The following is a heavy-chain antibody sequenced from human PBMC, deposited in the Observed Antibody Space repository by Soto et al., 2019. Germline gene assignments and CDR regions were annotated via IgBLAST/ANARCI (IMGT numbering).Heavy chain of an antibody. D-gene: IGHD3-9*01. J-gene: IGHJ4*02. CDR3: ARVAYYDILTGPDY. Sequence: ASVKVSCKASGYTFTGYYMHWVRQAPGQGLEWMGWINPNSGNTGYAQKFQGRVTMTTDTSTSTAYMELRSLRSDDTAVYYCARVAYYDILTGPDYWGQGTLVTVSS. CDR2: INPNSGNT. V-gene: IGHV1-2*02. CDR1: GYTFTGYY.